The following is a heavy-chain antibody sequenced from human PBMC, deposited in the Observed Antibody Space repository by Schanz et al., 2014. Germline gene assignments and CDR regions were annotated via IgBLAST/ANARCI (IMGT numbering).Heavy chain of an antibody. V-gene: IGHV1-46*01. CDR1: GYTFTSYD. D-gene: IGHD2-15*01. CDR3: ARGSLAGYVALLMAANDY. Sequence: QVQLVQSGAEVKKPGASVKVSCKASGYTFTSYDINWVRQATGQGLEWMGIVNPGGGSTSVAQRFQTRVTLTRDTSTGTAYLGLTRLRFEDTAVYYCARGSLAGYVALLMAANDYWGQGTPVTVSS. CDR2: VNPGGGST. J-gene: IGHJ4*02.